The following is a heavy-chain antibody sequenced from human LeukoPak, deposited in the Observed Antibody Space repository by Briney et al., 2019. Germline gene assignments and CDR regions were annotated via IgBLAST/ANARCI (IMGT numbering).Heavy chain of an antibody. CDR3: ATARDRNSVYSSLDY. D-gene: IGHD5/OR15-5a*01. CDR1: GYTFTGYY. Sequence: GASVKVSCKASGYTFTGYYMHWVRQAPGQGLESMGWINPNSGGTNYAQKFQGRVTMTRDTSISTAYMELSSLRSDDTAVYYCATARDRNSVYSSLDYWGQGTLVTVSS. V-gene: IGHV1-2*02. J-gene: IGHJ4*02. CDR2: INPNSGGT.